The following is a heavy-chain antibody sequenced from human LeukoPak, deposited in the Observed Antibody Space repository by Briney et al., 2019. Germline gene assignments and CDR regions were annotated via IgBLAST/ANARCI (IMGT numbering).Heavy chain of an antibody. J-gene: IGHJ5*02. Sequence: SETLSLTCTVSGGSISSDDYYWSSIRQHPGEGLEWHGYIYYSGSTYYNPSLKSRVTISVDTSKNQFSLRLSSVTAADTAVYYCAREARDYYDSPSWFDPWGQGILVTVSS. CDR2: IYYSGST. V-gene: IGHV4-31*03. D-gene: IGHD3-22*01. CDR1: GGSISSDDYY. CDR3: AREARDYYDSPSWFDP.